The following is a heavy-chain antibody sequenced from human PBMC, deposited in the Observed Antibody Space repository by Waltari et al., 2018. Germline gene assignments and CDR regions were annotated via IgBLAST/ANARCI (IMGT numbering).Heavy chain of an antibody. V-gene: IGHV4-34*01. CDR1: GGSFRCYY. D-gene: IGHD1-1*01. CDR3: ARGSPNWYFDY. CDR2: INHSGST. Sequence: QVQLQQWGAGLLKPSETLSLTCAVYGGSFRCYYWSWTRPPPGKGLEWIGEINHSGSTNYNPSLKSRVTISVDTSKNQFSLKLSSVTAADTAVYYCARGSPNWYFDYWGQGTLVTVSS. J-gene: IGHJ4*02.